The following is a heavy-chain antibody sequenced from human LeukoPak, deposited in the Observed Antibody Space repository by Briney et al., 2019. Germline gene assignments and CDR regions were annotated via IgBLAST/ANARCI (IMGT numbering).Heavy chain of an antibody. J-gene: IGHJ4*02. CDR3: ARPRVGSSRYQQYYFDY. CDR2: IYPGDSDT. Sequence: GESLKISCKGSGYSFTSYWIGWVRQMPGKGLEWMGIIYPGDSDTRYSPSFQGQVTISADKSISTAYLQWSSLKASDTAMYYCARPRVGSSRYQQYYFDYWGQGTLVTVSS. V-gene: IGHV5-51*01. D-gene: IGHD6-13*01. CDR1: GYSFTSYW.